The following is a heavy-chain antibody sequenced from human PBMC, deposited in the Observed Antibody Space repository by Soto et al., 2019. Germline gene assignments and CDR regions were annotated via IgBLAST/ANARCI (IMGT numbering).Heavy chain of an antibody. CDR2: ISGSGGST. V-gene: IGHV3-23*01. CDR3: ASPYPTMVRGVILDAVAI. D-gene: IGHD3-10*01. CDR1: RFTVRGYG. Sequence: LFCSASRFTVRGYGMSWFRQAPWKRQEWVSAISGSGGSTYYADSVKGPFTIATDNSKNRLYLQLHRLRAEDTALCHCASPYPTMVRGVILDAVAIWGQGTMVTVS. J-gene: IGHJ3*02.